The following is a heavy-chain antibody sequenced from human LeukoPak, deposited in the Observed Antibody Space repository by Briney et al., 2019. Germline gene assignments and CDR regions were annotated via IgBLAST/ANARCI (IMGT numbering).Heavy chain of an antibody. J-gene: IGHJ6*03. Sequence: GGTLRLSCAASGFTFSSYGMSWVRQAPGKGLEWVSAISGSGGSTYYADSVKGRFTISRDNSKSTLYLQMNSLRAEDTAVYFCAKEYGYDYNYXYSXDVXXXGTTVTIXS. CDR3: AKEYGYDYNYXYSXDV. D-gene: IGHD1-1*01. CDR1: GFTFSSYG. CDR2: ISGSGGST. V-gene: IGHV3-23*01.